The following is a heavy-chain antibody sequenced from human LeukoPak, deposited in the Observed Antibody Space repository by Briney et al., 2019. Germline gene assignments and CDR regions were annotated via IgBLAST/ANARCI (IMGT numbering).Heavy chain of an antibody. V-gene: IGHV3-23*01. Sequence: GGSLRLSCATSGFTFNDYAMNWVRQAPGKGLEWVSAISGSGGSTYYADSVKGRFTISRDNSKNTLYLQMNSLRAEDTAVYYCASSFSSGCLDPWGQGTLVTVSS. J-gene: IGHJ5*02. CDR1: GFTFNDYA. CDR2: ISGSGGST. CDR3: ASSFSSGCLDP. D-gene: IGHD6-19*01.